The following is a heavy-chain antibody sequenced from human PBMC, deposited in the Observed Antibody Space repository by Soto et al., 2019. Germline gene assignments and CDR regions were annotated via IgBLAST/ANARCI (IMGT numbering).Heavy chain of an antibody. D-gene: IGHD2-15*01. J-gene: IGHJ6*02. CDR3: TTDCSGGSCSPGAYYYYYGMDV. CDR2: VKSKTDGGTA. Sequence: EVQLVESGGGLVKPGGSLRLSCTASGFSFSYAWMSWVRQAPGKGLEWVGRVKSKTDGGTADYAAPVKGRFTISRDDSKATVYLQMNSLKTEDTAVYYCTTDCSGGSCSPGAYYYYYGMDVWGQGTTVTVSS. CDR1: GFSFSYAW. V-gene: IGHV3-15*01.